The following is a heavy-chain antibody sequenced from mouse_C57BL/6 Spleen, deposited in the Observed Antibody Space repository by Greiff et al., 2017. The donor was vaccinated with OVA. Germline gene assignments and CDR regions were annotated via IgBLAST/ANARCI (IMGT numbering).Heavy chain of an antibody. CDR2: IDPSDSYT. J-gene: IGHJ4*01. CDR1: GYTFTSYW. CDR3: ARGDYDLLRAMDY. D-gene: IGHD2-4*01. Sequence: VQLQQPGAELVMPGASVKLSCKASGYTFTSYWMHWVKQRPGQGLEWIGEIDPSDSYTTYNQKFKGKSTLTVAKSSSTAYMQLSSLTSEDSAVYYCARGDYDLLRAMDYWGQGTSVTVSA. V-gene: IGHV1-69*01.